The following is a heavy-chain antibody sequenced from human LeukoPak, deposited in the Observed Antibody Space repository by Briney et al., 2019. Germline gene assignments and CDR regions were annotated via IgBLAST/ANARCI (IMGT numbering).Heavy chain of an antibody. V-gene: IGHV3-23*01. CDR2: ISVSGFST. J-gene: IGHJ3*02. CDR3: AKNHDSNTYHTDDAFDI. D-gene: IGHD2/OR15-2a*01. CDR1: GFTFSSYS. Sequence: PGGSLRLSCAASGFTFSSYSMNWVRQAPGKGLEWVSVISVSGFSTYYADSVRGRFTISRDMSKGTLYLQMNSLRAEDTAIYYCAKNHDSNTYHTDDAFDIWGQGTMVTVSS.